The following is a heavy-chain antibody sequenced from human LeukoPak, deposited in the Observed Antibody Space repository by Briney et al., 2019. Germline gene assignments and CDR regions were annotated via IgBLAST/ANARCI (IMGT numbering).Heavy chain of an antibody. CDR3: ANELTWTTTYGMDV. Sequence: GSLRLSCAASGFTFSSYAMSWVRQAPEKGLEWVSAISGSGGSTYYADSVKGRFTISRDNSKNTLYLQMNSLRAEDTAVYYCANELTWTTTYGMDVWGQGTTVTVSS. CDR1: GFTFSSYA. D-gene: IGHD4-11*01. CDR2: ISGSGGST. J-gene: IGHJ6*02. V-gene: IGHV3-23*01.